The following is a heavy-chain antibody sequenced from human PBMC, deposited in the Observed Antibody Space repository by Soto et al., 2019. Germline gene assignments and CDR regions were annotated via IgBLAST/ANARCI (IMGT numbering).Heavy chain of an antibody. V-gene: IGHV4-59*08. D-gene: IGHD4-17*01. CDR3: ARRTVTTESFDP. J-gene: IGHJ5*02. CDR1: GGSISSYY. CDR2: IYYSGST. Sequence: SETLSLTCTVSGGSISSYYWSWIRQPPGKGLEWIGYIYYSGSTNYNPSLKSRVTLSVDTSKNQFSLKLSSVTAADTAVYYCARRTVTTESFDPWGQGTLVTVSS.